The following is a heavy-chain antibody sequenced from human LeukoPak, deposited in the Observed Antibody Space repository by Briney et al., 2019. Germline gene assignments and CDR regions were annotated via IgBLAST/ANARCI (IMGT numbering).Heavy chain of an antibody. V-gene: IGHV1-69*13. CDR2: IIPIFGTA. J-gene: IGHJ3*02. CDR3: ARGWIVATIRSAFDI. Sequence: SVKVSCKASGYTFTGYYMHWVRQAPGQGLEWMGGIIPIFGTANYAQKFQGRVTITADESTSTAYMELSSLRSEDTAVYYCARGWIVATIRSAFDIWGQGTMVTVSS. D-gene: IGHD5-12*01. CDR1: GYTFTGYY.